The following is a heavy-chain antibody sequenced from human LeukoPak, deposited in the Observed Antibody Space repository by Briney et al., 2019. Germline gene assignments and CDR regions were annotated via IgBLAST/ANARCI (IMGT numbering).Heavy chain of an antibody. J-gene: IGHJ6*04. CDR2: ISSSGSTI. Sequence: GGSLRLSCAASGFTFSSYEMNWVRQAPGKGLERVSYISSSGSTIYYADSVKGRFTISRDNAKNSLYLQMNSLRAEDTADYYCEELGITMIGGVWGKGTTVTISS. D-gene: IGHD3-10*02. CDR3: EELGITMIGGV. CDR1: GFTFSSYE. V-gene: IGHV3-48*03.